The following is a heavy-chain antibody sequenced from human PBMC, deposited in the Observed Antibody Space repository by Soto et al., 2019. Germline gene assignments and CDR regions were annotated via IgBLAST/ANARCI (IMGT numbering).Heavy chain of an antibody. V-gene: IGHV3-23*01. CDR2: ISGSGGST. CDR3: AKVSRSYDILTGYYGY. Sequence: GGSLRLSCAASGFTFSSYAMSWVRQAPGKGLEWVSAISGSGGSTYYADSVKGRFTISRDNSKNTLYLQMNSLRAEDTAVYYCAKVSRSYDILTGYYGYWGQGTLVTVSS. J-gene: IGHJ4*02. CDR1: GFTFSSYA. D-gene: IGHD3-9*01.